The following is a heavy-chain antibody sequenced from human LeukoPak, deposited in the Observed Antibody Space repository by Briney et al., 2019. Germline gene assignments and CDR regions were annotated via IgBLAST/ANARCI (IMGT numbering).Heavy chain of an antibody. Sequence: GGSLRLSCAASGFTFSSYSMNWVRQAPGKGLEWVSAISYNAITTYYADSVKGRFTISRDNSKNTLYLQMNSLRAEDTAVYYCAKDLAGYSSTWDAFDIWGQGTMVTVSS. V-gene: IGHV3-23*01. CDR1: GFTFSSYS. D-gene: IGHD6-13*01. CDR2: ISYNAITT. J-gene: IGHJ3*02. CDR3: AKDLAGYSSTWDAFDI.